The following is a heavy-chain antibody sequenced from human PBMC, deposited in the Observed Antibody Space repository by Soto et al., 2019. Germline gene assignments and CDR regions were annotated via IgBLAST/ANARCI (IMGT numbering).Heavy chain of an antibody. Sequence: QVRLVQSGAEVKKPGSSVNLSCKASGGTFSNLAINWVRQAPGQGLEWMGGITPLLGAADYAQKFQGRVSIISDEPTTTVYMELRSLKSDDTAMYYCATDGQIPLFGVASAPYAMDVWGQGTTVTVSS. V-gene: IGHV1-69*05. CDR2: ITPLLGAA. D-gene: IGHD3-3*01. J-gene: IGHJ6*02. CDR3: ATDGQIPLFGVASAPYAMDV. CDR1: GGTFSNLA.